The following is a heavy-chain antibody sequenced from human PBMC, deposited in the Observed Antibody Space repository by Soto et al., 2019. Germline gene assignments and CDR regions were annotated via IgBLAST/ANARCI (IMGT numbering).Heavy chain of an antibody. CDR1: GFTFSDYY. D-gene: IGHD3-3*01. CDR3: GRELRFFAGLLSGRVINY. J-gene: IGHJ4*02. V-gene: IGHV3-11*01. CDR2: ISSSGSTI. Sequence: PGGSLRLSCAASGFTFSDYYMSWIRQAPGKGLEWVSYISSSGSTIYYADSVKGRFTISRDNAKNSLYLQMNSLRAEDTAVYYWGRELRFFAGLLSGRVINYGGQEPLVTFS.